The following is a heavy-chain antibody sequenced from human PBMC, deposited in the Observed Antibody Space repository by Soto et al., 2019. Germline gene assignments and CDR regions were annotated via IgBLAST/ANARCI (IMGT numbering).Heavy chain of an antibody. CDR2: IKQDGTEK. CDR3: ASVAI. D-gene: IGHD5-12*01. J-gene: IGHJ4*02. Sequence: EVQLVESGGGLVQPGGSLRLSCAASGFTFSNYWMSWVRQAPGKGLEWVANIKQDGTEKNYVDSVRGRFTISRDNAKNSRDLQMNSLTAEDTAVYYCASVAIWGQGTRVTVSS. V-gene: IGHV3-7*01. CDR1: GFTFSNYW.